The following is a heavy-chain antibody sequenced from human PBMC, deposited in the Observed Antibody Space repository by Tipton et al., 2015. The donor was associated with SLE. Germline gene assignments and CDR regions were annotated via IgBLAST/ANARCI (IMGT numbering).Heavy chain of an antibody. J-gene: IGHJ6*03. Sequence: TLSLTCTVSGGSIGSGNYFWSWIRQPAGEGLEWIGRVYTSGSTNYNPSLKSRVTISVDTSKNQFSLKLSSVTAADTAVYYCARGTKLGNHYYYYYMDVWGKGTTVTVSS. CDR1: GGSIGSGNYF. CDR3: ARGTKLGNHYYYYYMDV. CDR2: VYTSGST. D-gene: IGHD7-27*01. V-gene: IGHV4-61*02.